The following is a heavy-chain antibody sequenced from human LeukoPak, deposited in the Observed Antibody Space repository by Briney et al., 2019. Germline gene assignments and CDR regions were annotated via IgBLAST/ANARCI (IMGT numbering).Heavy chain of an antibody. D-gene: IGHD7-27*01. J-gene: IGHJ5*02. CDR3: AKPNTELGKNWFDP. CDR1: GFTFINYG. CDR2: ISYDGRSK. Sequence: GGALILSCAAPGFTFINYGIHWVRQAPGKGLELVSFISYDGRSKDYADSVKGRFTTSRDNSKTTPYLPMNSPRAEDTAIYYCAKPNTELGKNWFDPWGQGTLVTVSS. V-gene: IGHV3-30*02.